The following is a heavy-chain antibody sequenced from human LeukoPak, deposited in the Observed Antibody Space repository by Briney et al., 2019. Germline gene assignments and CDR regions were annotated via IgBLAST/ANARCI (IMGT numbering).Heavy chain of an antibody. CDR1: GFTFSSYS. D-gene: IGHD4-23*01. CDR3: ARDPIGGLYYYYMDV. Sequence: GGSLRLSCAASGFTFSSYSMNWVRQAPGKGLEWVSSISSSSSYIYYADSVKGRFTISRDNTKNSLYLQMNSLRAEDTAVYYCARDPIGGLYYYYMDVWGKGTTVTVSS. V-gene: IGHV3-21*01. CDR2: ISSSSSYI. J-gene: IGHJ6*03.